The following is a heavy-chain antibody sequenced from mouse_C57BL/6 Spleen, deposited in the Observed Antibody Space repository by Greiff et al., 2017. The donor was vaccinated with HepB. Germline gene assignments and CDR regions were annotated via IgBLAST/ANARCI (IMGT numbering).Heavy chain of an antibody. CDR3: ARDQGISYYGSSPWFAY. CDR2: ISDGGSYT. D-gene: IGHD1-1*01. CDR1: GFTFSSYA. Sequence: EVKLVESGGGLVKPGGSLKLSCAASGFTFSSYAMSWVRQTPEKRLEWVATISDGGSYTYYPDNVKGRFTISRDNAKNNLYLQMSHLKSEDTAMYYCARDQGISYYGSSPWFAYWGQGTLVTVSA. J-gene: IGHJ3*01. V-gene: IGHV5-4*01.